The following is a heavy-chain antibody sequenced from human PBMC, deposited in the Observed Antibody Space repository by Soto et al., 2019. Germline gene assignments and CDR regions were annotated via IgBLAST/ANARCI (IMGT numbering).Heavy chain of an antibody. V-gene: IGHV3-20*01. D-gene: IGHD3-10*01. CDR2: INWNGGST. CDR3: AREYYGSGSSLNWFDP. CDR1: GFTFDDYG. Sequence: GGSLRLSCAASGFTFDDYGMSWVRQAPGKGLEWVSGINWNGGSTGYADSVKGRFTISRDNAKNSLYLQMNSLRAEDTALYHCAREYYGSGSSLNWFDPWGQGTLVTVSS. J-gene: IGHJ5*02.